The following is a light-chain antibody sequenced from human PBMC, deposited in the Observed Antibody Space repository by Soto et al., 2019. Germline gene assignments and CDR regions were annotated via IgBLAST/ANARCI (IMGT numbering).Light chain of an antibody. J-gene: IGKJ5*01. CDR1: QSIYSN. V-gene: IGKV3-15*01. CDR2: GAS. CDR3: QQYNNWPPIT. Sequence: VMTQSPATLSASPGERATLSCRASQSIYSNLAWYQQKPGQAPRLLIHGASTRATDIPVRFSGSGSGTEFTLTISSLQSEDFAVYYCQQYNNWPPITFGQGTRLEIK.